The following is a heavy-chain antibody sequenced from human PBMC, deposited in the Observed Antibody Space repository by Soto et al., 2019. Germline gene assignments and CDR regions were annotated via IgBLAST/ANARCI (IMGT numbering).Heavy chain of an antibody. D-gene: IGHD2-8*01. Sequence: GGSLRLSCAASRFDFTSYGMHWLRQAPGKGLEWVAVMSNDGNNQFYADSVRGRFIISRDTSKNTLFLQMTSLRPEDTAVYHCASGFCANHLCYDFSELWGPGALVNVSA. J-gene: IGHJ4*02. CDR1: RFDFTSYG. V-gene: IGHV3-30*03. CDR3: ASGFCANHLCYDFSEL. CDR2: MSNDGNNQ.